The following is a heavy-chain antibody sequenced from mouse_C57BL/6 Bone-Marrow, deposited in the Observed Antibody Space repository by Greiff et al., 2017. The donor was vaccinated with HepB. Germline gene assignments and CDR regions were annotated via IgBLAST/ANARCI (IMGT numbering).Heavy chain of an antibody. Sequence: VQLQQSGPELVKPGASVKIPCKASGYTFTDYNMDWVKQSHGKSLEWIGDINPNNGGTIYNQKFKGKATLTVDKSSSTAYMELRSLTSEDTAVYYCAREVYYGSSPNWYFDVWGTGTTVTVSS. CDR2: INPNNGGT. V-gene: IGHV1-18*01. J-gene: IGHJ1*03. CDR3: AREVYYGSSPNWYFDV. D-gene: IGHD1-1*01. CDR1: GYTFTDYN.